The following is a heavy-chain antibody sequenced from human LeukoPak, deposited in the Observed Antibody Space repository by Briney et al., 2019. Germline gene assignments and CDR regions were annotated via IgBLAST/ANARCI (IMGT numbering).Heavy chain of an antibody. D-gene: IGHD6-19*01. CDR2: INHSGST. J-gene: IGHJ4*02. CDR1: GGSFSGYY. V-gene: IGHV4-34*01. CDR3: ARAYKPAKRIAVAGLFDY. Sequence: SETLSLTCAVYGGSFSGYYWSWIRQPPGKGLEWIGEINHSGSTNYNPSLKSRVTISVDTSKNQFSLKLSSVTAADTAVYYCARAYKPAKRIAVAGLFDYWGQGTLVTVSS.